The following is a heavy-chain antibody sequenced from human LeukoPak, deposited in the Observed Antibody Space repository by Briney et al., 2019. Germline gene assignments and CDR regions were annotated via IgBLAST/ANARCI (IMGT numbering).Heavy chain of an antibody. J-gene: IGHJ3*02. Sequence: GGSLRLSCAASGFTFSSYSMNWVRQAPGKGLEWVSSISSSSSYIYYADSVKGRFTISRDNAKNSLYLQMNSLRAEDTAVYYCAKGRYGSGSYSGAFDIWGQGTMVTVSS. D-gene: IGHD3-10*01. CDR1: GFTFSSYS. CDR3: AKGRYGSGSYSGAFDI. V-gene: IGHV3-21*01. CDR2: ISSSSSYI.